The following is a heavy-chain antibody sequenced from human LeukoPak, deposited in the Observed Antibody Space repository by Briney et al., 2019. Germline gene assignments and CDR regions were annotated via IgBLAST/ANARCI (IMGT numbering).Heavy chain of an antibody. J-gene: IGHJ4*02. CDR3: VVGATPSDY. Sequence: GGSLRLSCAASGFTFSNAWMSWVRQAPGMGLEWVGRIKSKTDGGTTDYAAPVKGRFTISRDDSKSTLYLQMNSLKTEDTAVYYCVVGATPSDYWGQGTLVTVSS. V-gene: IGHV3-15*01. CDR1: GFTFSNAW. CDR2: IKSKTDGGTT. D-gene: IGHD1-26*01.